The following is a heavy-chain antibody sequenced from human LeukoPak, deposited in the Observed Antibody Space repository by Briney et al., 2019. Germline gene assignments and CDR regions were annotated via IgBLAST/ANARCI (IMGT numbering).Heavy chain of an antibody. D-gene: IGHD6-13*01. CDR3: ARGGSSWLEYYYYGMDV. Sequence: ASVKVSCKASGYTFTSYGISWVRQAPGQGLEWMGWMNPNSGNTGYAQKFQGRVTMTRNTSISTAYMELSSLRSEDTAAYYCARGGSSWLEYYYYGMDVWGQGTTVTVSS. J-gene: IGHJ6*02. CDR1: GYTFTSYG. V-gene: IGHV1-8*02. CDR2: MNPNSGNT.